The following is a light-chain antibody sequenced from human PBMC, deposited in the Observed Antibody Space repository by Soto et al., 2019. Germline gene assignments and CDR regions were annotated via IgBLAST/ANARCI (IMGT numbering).Light chain of an antibody. J-gene: IGLJ1*01. Sequence: QSVLTQPPSASGTPGQRVTISCSGSSSNIGSNTVNWYQQLPGTAPKLLIYSNNQRPSGVPDRFSGSKSGTSASLAISGLQSEDEADHHCAAWDASLNGHYVFGTGTKVTVL. CDR1: SSNIGSNT. CDR2: SNN. V-gene: IGLV1-44*01. CDR3: AAWDASLNGHYV.